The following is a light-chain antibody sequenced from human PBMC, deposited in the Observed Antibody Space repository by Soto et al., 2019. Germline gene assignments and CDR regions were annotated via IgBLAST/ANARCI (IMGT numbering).Light chain of an antibody. Sequence: ETVMTQSPATLSVSPGERATLSCRASQSVGSNLAWYQQKPGQAPRLLIYGASTRATGIPARFSGSRSGTEFTLTITSLQSEDFAVYYCQQYNNWPPWTFGQGTKVEIK. CDR2: GAS. CDR1: QSVGSN. V-gene: IGKV3-15*01. J-gene: IGKJ1*01. CDR3: QQYNNWPPWT.